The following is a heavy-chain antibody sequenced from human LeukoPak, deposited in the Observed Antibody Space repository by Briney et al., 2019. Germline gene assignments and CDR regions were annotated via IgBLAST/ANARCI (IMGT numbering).Heavy chain of an antibody. CDR1: GYTFTSYS. D-gene: IGHD2-15*01. J-gene: IGHJ5*02. CDR2: ISAYNGNT. Sequence: ASVKVSCKASGYTFTSYSISWVRQAPGQGLEWMGWISAYNGNTNYAQKLQGRVTMTTDTSTSTAYMGLRSLRSDDTAVYYCARVNGCSGGSCGWFDPWGQGTLVTVSS. V-gene: IGHV1-18*01. CDR3: ARVNGCSGGSCGWFDP.